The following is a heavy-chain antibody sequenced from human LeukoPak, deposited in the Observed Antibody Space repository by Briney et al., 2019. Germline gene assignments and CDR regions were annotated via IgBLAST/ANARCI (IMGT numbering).Heavy chain of an antibody. J-gene: IGHJ4*02. CDR1: GYTFTGYY. Sequence: ASVKVSCKASGYTFTGYYMHWVRQAPGQGLEWMGWISAYNGNTNYAQKLQGRVTMTTDTSTSTAYMELRSLRSDDTAVYYCARAPKRWYGDYWGQGTLVTVSS. CDR2: ISAYNGNT. V-gene: IGHV1-18*04. CDR3: ARAPKRWYGDY. D-gene: IGHD2-15*01.